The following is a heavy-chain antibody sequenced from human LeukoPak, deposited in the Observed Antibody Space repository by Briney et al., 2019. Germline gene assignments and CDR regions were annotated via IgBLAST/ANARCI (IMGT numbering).Heavy chain of an antibody. V-gene: IGHV3-23*01. CDR3: ARGVFAGDLLTGYWYFDL. J-gene: IGHJ2*01. Sequence: PGGSLRLSCAASGFTFRSYAMSWVRQAPGKGLEWVAAISGSGDSTYYPDSVKGRFTISRDNSKNTLYLQMNSLRAEDTAVYYCARGVFAGDLLTGYWYFDLWGRGTLVTVSS. CDR1: GFTFRSYA. D-gene: IGHD2-21*01. CDR2: ISGSGDST.